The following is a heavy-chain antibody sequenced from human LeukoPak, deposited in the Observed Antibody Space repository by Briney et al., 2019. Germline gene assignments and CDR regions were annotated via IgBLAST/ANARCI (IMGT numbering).Heavy chain of an antibody. Sequence: PGGSLRLSCAASGFTFSDYYMSWIRQAPGKGLEWVSYISGSSSYTNYADSVKGRFTISRDNAKNSLYLQMNSLRAEDTAVYYCARDPRYCSGGSCYGHPIDYWGQGTLVTVSS. D-gene: IGHD2-15*01. CDR2: ISGSSSYT. CDR3: ARDPRYCSGGSCYGHPIDY. V-gene: IGHV3-11*06. CDR1: GFTFSDYY. J-gene: IGHJ4*02.